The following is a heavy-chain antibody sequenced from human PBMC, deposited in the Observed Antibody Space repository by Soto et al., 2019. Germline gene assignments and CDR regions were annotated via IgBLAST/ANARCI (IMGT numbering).Heavy chain of an antibody. CDR3: ARGWFGPDV. J-gene: IGHJ6*04. D-gene: IGHD3-10*01. V-gene: IGHV3-74*01. CDR1: GFTLSGRS. Sequence: EVQLVESGGGLVQPGGSLRLSCAASGFTLSGRSMHWVRQDPGKGLVWVSGIDNAGTDSTYADSVKGRFTSSRDNAKNMRYLQMTSLRVEDTAVYYCARGWFGPDVWGKGTTVTVSS. CDR2: IDNAGTDS.